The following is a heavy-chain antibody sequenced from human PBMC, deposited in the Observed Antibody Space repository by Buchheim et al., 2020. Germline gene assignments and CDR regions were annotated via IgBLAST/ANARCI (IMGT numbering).Heavy chain of an antibody. Sequence: QEQLVQSGAEVKKPGSSVKVSCKASGGNFRIYAISWVRQAPGQGLEWMGGIIPMFGAANYAQKFQGRLTITADDFTSTAYMELSSLRSEDTAAYFCARESSNNKWLNWGQGT. CDR3: ARESSNNKWLN. CDR2: IIPMFGAA. D-gene: IGHD3-22*01. V-gene: IGHV1-69*01. J-gene: IGHJ4*02. CDR1: GGNFRIYA.